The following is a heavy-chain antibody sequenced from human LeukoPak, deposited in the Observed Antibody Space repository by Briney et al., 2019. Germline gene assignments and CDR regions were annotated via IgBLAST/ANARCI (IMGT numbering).Heavy chain of an antibody. V-gene: IGHV4-61*02. D-gene: IGHD3-22*01. CDR3: ARDYYDSSGYSYYFDY. CDR2: IYTSGIT. Sequence: SETLSLTCTVSGGPICSVRYYWSWIRQPAGKALEWIGRIYTSGITNYNPSLKSRVTISVDKSKNQFYLKLSSVTAADTAVYYCARDYYDSSGYSYYFDYWGQGTLVTVSS. CDR1: GGPICSVRYY. J-gene: IGHJ4*02.